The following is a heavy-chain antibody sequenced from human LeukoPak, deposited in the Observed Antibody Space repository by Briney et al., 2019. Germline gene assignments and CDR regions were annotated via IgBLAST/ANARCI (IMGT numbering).Heavy chain of an antibody. Sequence: SETLSLTCAVYGGSFSDDYWSWIRQPPGKGLEWIGEINHSGSTNYNPSLKSRVTISVDTSKNQISLKLSSVTAADTAVYYCARENFDTSSGTRTIFDPWGQGTLVTVSS. V-gene: IGHV4-34*01. D-gene: IGHD3-22*01. CDR3: ARENFDTSSGTRTIFDP. J-gene: IGHJ5*02. CDR1: GGSFSDDY. CDR2: INHSGST.